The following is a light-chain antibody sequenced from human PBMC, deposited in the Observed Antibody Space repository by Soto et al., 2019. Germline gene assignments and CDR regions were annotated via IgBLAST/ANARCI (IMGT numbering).Light chain of an antibody. V-gene: IGKV1-5*03. CDR2: KGS. CDR3: QQYKTDFT. Sequence: DIQMTQSPSILPASVGDRVTISCRGSQSVSRWLAWYQQKPGKAPKLLIYKGSYLESGVPSRFSGSGSVTEFTLTINSLQPDDFATYYCQQYKTDFTFGPGTKV. J-gene: IGKJ3*01. CDR1: QSVSRW.